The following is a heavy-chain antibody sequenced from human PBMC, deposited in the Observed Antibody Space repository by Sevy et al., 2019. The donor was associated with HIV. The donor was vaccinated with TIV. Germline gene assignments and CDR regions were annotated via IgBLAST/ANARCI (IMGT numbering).Heavy chain of an antibody. CDR3: AHRDPNNLFHF. CDR2: IYWNDEK. V-gene: IGHV2-5*01. CDR1: GFSLTTTGVG. J-gene: IGHJ4*02. Sequence: SGPTLVNPTQTLTLTCAFSGFSLTTTGVGVGWIRQPPGKALEWLALIYWNDEKRYSSSLMSRLTITKDTSKNQVVFTLTNMDPVDTATYYCAHRDPNNLFHFRGQGTLVTVSS.